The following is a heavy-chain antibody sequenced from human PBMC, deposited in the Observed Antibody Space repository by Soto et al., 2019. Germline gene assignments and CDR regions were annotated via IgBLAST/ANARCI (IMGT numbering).Heavy chain of an antibody. CDR3: ARGQGYSGYDSSYYGMDV. CDR2: IYHSGTT. Sequence: SDTLSPTCAISAGSISSSKWRAWVRQSPGKGLEWIGEIYHSGTTNYNPSLTSRVTISVDKSKNQFSLKLSSVTAADTAVYYCARGQGYSGYDSSYYGMDVWGQGTTVTV. V-gene: IGHV4-4*02. CDR1: AGSISSSKW. J-gene: IGHJ6*02. D-gene: IGHD5-12*01.